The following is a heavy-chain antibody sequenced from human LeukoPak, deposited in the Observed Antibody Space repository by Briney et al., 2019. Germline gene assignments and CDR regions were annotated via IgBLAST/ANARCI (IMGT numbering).Heavy chain of an antibody. D-gene: IGHD4-23*01. V-gene: IGHV1-18*01. J-gene: IGHJ3*02. Sequence: GASVKVSCKPSGYTFSDYGISWVRQAPGQGLEWMGWISAYNGNTNYAQKLQGRVTMTTDTSTSTAYMELRSLRSDDTAVYYCASEGSDYVGAFDIWGQGTMVTVSS. CDR1: GYTFSDYG. CDR3: ASEGSDYVGAFDI. CDR2: ISAYNGNT.